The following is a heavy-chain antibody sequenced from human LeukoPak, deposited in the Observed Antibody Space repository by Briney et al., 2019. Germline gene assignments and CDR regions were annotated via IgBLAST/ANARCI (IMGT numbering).Heavy chain of an antibody. D-gene: IGHD1-26*01. CDR2: MNPNSGNT. CDR3: ARPKWELLFDY. CDR1: GYTFTRYD. Sequence: ASVKVSCKASGYTFTRYDINWVRQATGQGLEWMGWMNPNSGNTGYAQKFQGRVTMTRDTSASTAYMELSSLRSEDTAVYYCARPKWELLFDYWGQGTLVTVSS. V-gene: IGHV1-8*01. J-gene: IGHJ4*02.